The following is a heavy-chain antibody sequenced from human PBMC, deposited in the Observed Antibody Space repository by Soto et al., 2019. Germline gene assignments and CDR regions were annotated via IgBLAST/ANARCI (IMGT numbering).Heavy chain of an antibody. CDR2: MYYTGTT. J-gene: IGHJ5*02. V-gene: IGHV4-59*01. CDR1: GGYMSSYY. D-gene: IGHD3-10*01. Sequence: SETLSLTCTVSGGYMSSYYWSWIRQPPWKGLEWIAYMYYTGTTNYNPSLKSRATMSLDMSKSQFTLKLSSVTAADTAVYFCAGRHFGELHGWFDPWGQGTLVTVSS. CDR3: AGRHFGELHGWFDP.